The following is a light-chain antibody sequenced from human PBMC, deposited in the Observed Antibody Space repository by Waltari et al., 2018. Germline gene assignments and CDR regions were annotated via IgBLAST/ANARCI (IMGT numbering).Light chain of an antibody. V-gene: IGLV2-8*01. CDR1: SSDVGGSKY. CDR2: EVS. Sequence: QSALPQPPSASGSPGQPVTISRTGTSSDVGGSKYVSWYQQHTGKAPKLMIEEVSKRPSGVPDRFSGSKSGNTASLTVSGLQAEDEADYYCSSYVGNNNLIFGGGTKLTVL. CDR3: SSYVGNNNLI. J-gene: IGLJ2*01.